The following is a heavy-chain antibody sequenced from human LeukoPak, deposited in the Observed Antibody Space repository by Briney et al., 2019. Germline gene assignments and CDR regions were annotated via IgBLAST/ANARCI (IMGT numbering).Heavy chain of an antibody. CDR2: MNPNSGNT. CDR1: RYTFTSYD. Sequence: ASVKVSCKASRYTFTSYDLNWVRQASGQGLEWMGWMNPNSGNTGYAQKFQGRVTMTRNTSISTAYMELSSLRSEDTAVYYCARGLVVMTSLYDYWGQGSLVTVSS. V-gene: IGHV1-8*01. CDR3: ARGLVVMTSLYDY. D-gene: IGHD3-22*01. J-gene: IGHJ4*02.